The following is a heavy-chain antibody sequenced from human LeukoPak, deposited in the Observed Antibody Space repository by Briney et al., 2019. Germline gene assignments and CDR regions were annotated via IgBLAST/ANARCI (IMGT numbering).Heavy chain of an antibody. CDR3: ARELRTFDS. V-gene: IGHV3-7*01. CDR2: IKHNGDEL. J-gene: IGHJ4*02. Sequence: PGGSLRLSCGASGFTFRTYAMTWVRQAPGKGLEWVANIKHNGDELNYVGSVEGRFTISRDNAKNSLYLHMTSLRAEDTAVYYCARELRTFDSWGQGTLVTVSS. CDR1: GFTFRTYA. D-gene: IGHD3-16*01.